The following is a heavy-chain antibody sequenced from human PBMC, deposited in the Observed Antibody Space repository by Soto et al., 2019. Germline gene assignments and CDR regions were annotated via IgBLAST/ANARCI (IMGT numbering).Heavy chain of an antibody. CDR3: ARGGRITIFGVVTSYYYYGMDV. D-gene: IGHD3-3*01. CDR2: INHSGST. CDR1: GGSFSGYY. Sequence: PSETLSLTXAVYGGSFSGYYWSWIRQPPGKGLEWIGEINHSGSTNYNPSLKSRVTISVDTSKNQFSLKLSSVTAADTAVYYCARGGRITIFGVVTSYYYYGMDVWGQGTTVTVSS. J-gene: IGHJ6*02. V-gene: IGHV4-34*01.